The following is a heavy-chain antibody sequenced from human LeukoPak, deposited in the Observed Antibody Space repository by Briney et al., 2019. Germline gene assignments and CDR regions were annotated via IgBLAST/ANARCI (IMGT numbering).Heavy chain of an antibody. CDR2: ISYDGSNK. CDR1: GFTFSSYG. Sequence: PGGSLRLSCAASGFTFSSYGMHWVRQAPGKGLEWVAVISYDGSNKYYADSVKGRFTISRDNSKNTLYLQMNSLRAEDTAVYYCAKDPAFEGFFDYWGQGTLVTVSS. CDR3: AKDPAFEGFFDY. J-gene: IGHJ4*02. V-gene: IGHV3-30*18. D-gene: IGHD3-16*01.